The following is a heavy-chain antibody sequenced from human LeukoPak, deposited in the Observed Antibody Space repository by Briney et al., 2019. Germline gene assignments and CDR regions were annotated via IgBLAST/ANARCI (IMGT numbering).Heavy chain of an antibody. CDR1: GFTFHTHG. CDR2: INNSGVRT. J-gene: IGHJ4*02. CDR3: AIYRGGDCSNFDY. V-gene: IGHV3-23*01. Sequence: QPGGSLRLSCAVAGFTFHTHGMSWVRQVPGKGPEWVSGINNSGVRTYYADSVKGRFTISRDNSKNTLYLQMNSLRAEDTAVYYCAIYRGGDCSNFDYWGQGTLVTVSS. D-gene: IGHD2-21*02.